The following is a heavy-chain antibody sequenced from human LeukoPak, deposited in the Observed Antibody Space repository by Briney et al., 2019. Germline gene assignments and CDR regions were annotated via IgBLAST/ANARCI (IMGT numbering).Heavy chain of an antibody. D-gene: IGHD2-2*01. CDR2: ISSSSSYI. CDR3: ARSRGCSSTSCYVNWFDP. CDR1: GFPFSSYS. J-gene: IGHJ5*02. Sequence: PGGSLILSCAASGFPFSSYSLNWVRPAPGKGLEWVSSISSSSSYIYYADSVKGRFTISRDNAKNSLYLQMNSLRAEDTAVYYCARSRGCSSTSCYVNWFDPWGQGTLVTVSS. V-gene: IGHV3-21*01.